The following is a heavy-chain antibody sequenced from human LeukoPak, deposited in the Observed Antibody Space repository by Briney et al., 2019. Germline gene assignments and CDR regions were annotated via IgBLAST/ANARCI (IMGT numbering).Heavy chain of an antibody. D-gene: IGHD3-3*01. CDR2: IYYSGST. CDR1: GGSISSYY. J-gene: IGHJ4*02. CDR3: AGAENYDFWSGYYTH. Sequence: PSETLSLTCTVSGGSISSYYWSWIRQPPGKGLEWIGYIYYSGSTNYNPSLKSRVTISVDTSKNQFSLKLSSVTAADTAVYYCAGAENYDFWSGYYTHWGQGTLVTVSS. V-gene: IGHV4-59*01.